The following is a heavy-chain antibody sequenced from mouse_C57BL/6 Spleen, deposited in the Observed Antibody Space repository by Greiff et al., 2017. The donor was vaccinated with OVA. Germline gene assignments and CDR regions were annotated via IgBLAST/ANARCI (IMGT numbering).Heavy chain of an antibody. CDR1: GYTFTDYE. V-gene: IGHV1-15*01. Sequence: VQLQQSGAELVRPGASVTLSCKASGYTFTDYEMHWVKQTPVHSLEWIGAIDPETGGTAYNQKFKGKAILTADKSSSTAYMELRSLTSEDSAVYYCTRDYGSSPYWYFDVWGTGTTVTVSS. J-gene: IGHJ1*03. CDR2: IDPETGGT. D-gene: IGHD1-1*01. CDR3: TRDYGSSPYWYFDV.